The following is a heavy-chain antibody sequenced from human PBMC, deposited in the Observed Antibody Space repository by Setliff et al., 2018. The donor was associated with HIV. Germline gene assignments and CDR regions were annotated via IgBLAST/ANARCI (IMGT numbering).Heavy chain of an antibody. CDR3: ARAPLGTTVAEDY. CDR2: ISYDGSNK. V-gene: IGHV3-30*04. CDR1: GFTFSSYA. D-gene: IGHD4-4*01. Sequence: GSLRLSCAASGFTFSSYAMHWVRQAPGKGLEWVAVISYDGSNKYYADSVKGRFTISRDNSKNTLYLQMNSLRAEDTAVYYCARAPLGTTVAEDYWGQGTLVTVSS. J-gene: IGHJ4*02.